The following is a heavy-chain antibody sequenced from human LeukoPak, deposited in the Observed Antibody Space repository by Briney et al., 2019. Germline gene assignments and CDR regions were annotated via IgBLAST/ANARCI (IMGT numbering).Heavy chain of an antibody. CDR3: AREDPQTTVPEGMDV. Sequence: ASVKVSCKASGYTFSGYSIHWVRQAPGQGLEWMGWINPDSGATQYAQKFQGWVTLTRDTSISTAYMELNRLTSADTAVYYCAREDPQTTVPEGMDVWGQGTTVTVSS. D-gene: IGHD4-17*01. CDR1: GYTFSGYS. CDR2: INPDSGAT. V-gene: IGHV1-2*04. J-gene: IGHJ6*02.